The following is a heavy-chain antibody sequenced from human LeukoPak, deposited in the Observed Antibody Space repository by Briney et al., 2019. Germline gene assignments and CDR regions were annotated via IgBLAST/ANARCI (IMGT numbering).Heavy chain of an antibody. CDR2: IWYDGSYT. D-gene: IGHD1-26*01. Sequence: GGSLRLSCAASGFTFDDYGMSWVRQAPGKGLEWVAVIWYDGSYTYYAESVKGRFTISRDNSRNTLYLQMSSLRAEDTAVYYCAKPTSGDGSFLIDYWGQGTLVIVSS. CDR1: GFTFDDYG. J-gene: IGHJ4*02. CDR3: AKPTSGDGSFLIDY. V-gene: IGHV3-33*03.